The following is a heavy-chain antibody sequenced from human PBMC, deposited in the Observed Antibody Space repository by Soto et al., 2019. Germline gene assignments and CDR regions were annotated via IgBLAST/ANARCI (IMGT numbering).Heavy chain of an antibody. CDR3: VRATHFSDSSGYTRCFDN. D-gene: IGHD3-22*01. V-gene: IGHV3-21*03. CDR2: ISSSSSYI. J-gene: IGHJ4*02. CDR1: AFTFSSYS. Sequence: GGSMRLSCAPAAFTFSSYSMNWVRQAPGKGPEWASSISSSSSYIYYADSVKGRFTISRDNAKNSVYLRRNDLKTEDTAVYYCVRATHFSDSSGYTRCFDNWGQGTLVTVSS.